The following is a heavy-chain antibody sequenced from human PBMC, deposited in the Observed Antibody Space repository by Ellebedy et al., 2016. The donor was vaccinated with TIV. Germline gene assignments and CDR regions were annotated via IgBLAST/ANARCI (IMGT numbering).Heavy chain of an antibody. J-gene: IGHJ4*02. V-gene: IGHV3-23*01. D-gene: IGHD3-22*01. CDR2: ISHTGSRT. CDR3: AKGRGGGSDSSAPRYYFDY. Sequence: PGGSLRLSCAASGFTFSSFAVSWVRQAPGKGLEWVSTISHTGSRTYYADSVEGRFTISRDNSKKTLYLQMNSLRAEDTAIYYCAKGRGGGSDSSAPRYYFDYWGLGTLVTVSS. CDR1: GFTFSSFA.